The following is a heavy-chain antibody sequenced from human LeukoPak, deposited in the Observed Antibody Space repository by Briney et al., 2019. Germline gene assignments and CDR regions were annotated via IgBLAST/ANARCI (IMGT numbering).Heavy chain of an antibody. CDR1: GYTFTSYY. J-gene: IGHJ5*02. V-gene: IGHV1-46*01. CDR2: INPSGGST. Sequence: ASVKVSCKASGYTFTSYYMHWVRQAPGQGLEWMGIINPSGGSTSYAQKFQGRVTITRDTYATTAYMELRSLRSEDTAVYYCARVKSYSSGWYPEGLDPWGQGTLVTVSS. D-gene: IGHD6-19*01. CDR3: ARVKSYSSGWYPEGLDP.